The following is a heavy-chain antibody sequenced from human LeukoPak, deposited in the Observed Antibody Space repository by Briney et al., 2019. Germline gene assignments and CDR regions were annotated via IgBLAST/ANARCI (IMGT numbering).Heavy chain of an antibody. CDR3: ARLRFDGDCYVT. CDR1: GYSFTSYW. J-gene: IGHJ5*02. Sequence: RGESLKISCKGSGYSFTSYWISWVRQIPGKGLEWMGRIDPSDSYTNYSPSFQGHVTISADKSISTAYLQWSSLKASDTAMYYCARLRFDGDCYVTWGQGTLVTVSS. V-gene: IGHV5-10-1*01. CDR2: IDPSDSYT. D-gene: IGHD2-21*02.